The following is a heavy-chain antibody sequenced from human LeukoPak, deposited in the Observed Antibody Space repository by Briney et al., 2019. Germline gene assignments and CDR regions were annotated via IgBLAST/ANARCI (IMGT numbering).Heavy chain of an antibody. Sequence: GGSLRLSCAASGLTFSDYYMSWIRQAPGKGLEGVSDISRSSSYTNYADSVKGRFTISRENAKNSLYLQMNSLRAEDTAVYYCAREIRVVTAIGQGRPDYFDYWGQGTLVTVSS. CDR3: AREIRVVTAIGQGRPDYFDY. CDR2: ISRSSSYT. D-gene: IGHD2-21*02. V-gene: IGHV3-11*05. CDR1: GLTFSDYY. J-gene: IGHJ4*02.